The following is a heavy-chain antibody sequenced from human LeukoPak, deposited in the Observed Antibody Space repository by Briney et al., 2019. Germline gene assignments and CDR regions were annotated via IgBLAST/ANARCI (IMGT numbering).Heavy chain of an antibody. Sequence: SETLSLTCTVSGGSISSSNYYWGLIRQPPGKGLEWIGSIYYSGSTYYNPSLKSRVIVSLDTSKNQFSLKLTSVTAADTAVYYCARDTGQYAPGTPGFTRFDPWGQGTLVTVSS. CDR2: IYYSGST. CDR1: GGSISSSNYY. J-gene: IGHJ5*02. D-gene: IGHD3-10*01. V-gene: IGHV4-39*07. CDR3: ARDTGQYAPGTPGFTRFDP.